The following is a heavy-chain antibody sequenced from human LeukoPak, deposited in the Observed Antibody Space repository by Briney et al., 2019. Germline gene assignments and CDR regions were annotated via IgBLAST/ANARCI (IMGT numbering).Heavy chain of an antibody. CDR3: ARDFWSRWFDP. V-gene: IGHV1-46*01. Sequence: ASVKVSCKASGYTFTSYYMHWLRQAPGQGLEWMGIINPSGGSTSYAQKFQGRVTMTRDTSTSTVYMELSSLRSEDTAVYYCARDFWSRWFDPWGQGTLVTVSS. CDR2: INPSGGST. D-gene: IGHD3-3*01. J-gene: IGHJ5*02. CDR1: GYTFTSYY.